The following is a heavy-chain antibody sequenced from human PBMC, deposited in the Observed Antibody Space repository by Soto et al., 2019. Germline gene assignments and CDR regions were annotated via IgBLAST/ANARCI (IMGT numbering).Heavy chain of an antibody. J-gene: IGHJ3*02. CDR2: IKHDGSEK. CDR1: GFTFSSYW. V-gene: IGHV3-7*01. CDR3: ARDLVVRAAIRDIVARISAFDI. Sequence: EVQLVESGGGLVQPGGSLRLSCAASGFTFSSYWMSWVRQAPGKGLEWVANIKHDGSEKYYVDSVKGRFTISRDNAKNSLYLQINSLRGEDKAVYFCARDLVVRAAIRDIVARISAFDIWGQGTMVTVSS. D-gene: IGHD5-12*01.